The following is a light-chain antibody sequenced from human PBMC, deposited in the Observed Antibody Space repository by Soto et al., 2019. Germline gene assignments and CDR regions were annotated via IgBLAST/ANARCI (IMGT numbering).Light chain of an antibody. Sequence: QSVLTQPASVSGSPGQSITISYTGTSSDVGGYNYVSWYQQHPGKAPKLMIYEVSNRPSGVSNRFSGSKSGNTASLTISGLQAEDEADYYCSSYTYSSTPYVFGTGTKVTVL. CDR2: EVS. J-gene: IGLJ1*01. CDR1: SSDVGGYNY. V-gene: IGLV2-14*01. CDR3: SSYTYSSTPYV.